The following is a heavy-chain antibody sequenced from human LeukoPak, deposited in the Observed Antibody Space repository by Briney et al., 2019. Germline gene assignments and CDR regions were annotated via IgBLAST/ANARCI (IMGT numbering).Heavy chain of an antibody. CDR2: INHSGST. D-gene: IGHD3-9*01. Sequence: RASETLSLTCAVYGGSFSGYYWTWIRQPPGKGLEWIGEINHSGSTNYNPSLKSRVTISVDTSKNQFSLKLSSVTAADTAVYYCARHALRYFGGVKIYYMDVWGKGTTVTISS. J-gene: IGHJ6*03. CDR3: ARHALRYFGGVKIYYMDV. CDR1: GGSFSGYY. V-gene: IGHV4-34*01.